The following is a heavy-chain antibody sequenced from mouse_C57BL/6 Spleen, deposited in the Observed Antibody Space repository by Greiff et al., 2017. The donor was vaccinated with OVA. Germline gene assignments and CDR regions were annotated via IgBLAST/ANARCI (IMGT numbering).Heavy chain of an antibody. V-gene: IGHV5-16*01. CDR3: ARDGLWPFDY. CDR1: GFPFSDYY. Sequence: EVNVVESEGGLVQPGSSMKLSCTASGFPFSDYYMAWVRQVPEKGLEWVATINYDGISPSSLASLKSRFNISRDNAKNILNLQMSSLKSEDRATYYCARDGLWPFDYWGQGTTLTGSS. J-gene: IGHJ2*01. CDR2: INYDGISP.